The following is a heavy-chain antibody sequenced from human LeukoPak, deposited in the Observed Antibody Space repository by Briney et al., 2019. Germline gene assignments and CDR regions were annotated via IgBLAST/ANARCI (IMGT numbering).Heavy chain of an antibody. D-gene: IGHD3-10*01. J-gene: IGHJ4*02. Sequence: PGGSLRLSCAASGFIFSTYGMHWVRQAPGKGLEGVAVIFSDGYTKYYAGSVKDRFTISRDNSKNTLYLHINSLIPGDTGVYYCARASGPFDFWGQGTLLTVSS. CDR1: GFIFSTYG. CDR2: IFSDGYTK. CDR3: ARASGPFDF. V-gene: IGHV3-33*01.